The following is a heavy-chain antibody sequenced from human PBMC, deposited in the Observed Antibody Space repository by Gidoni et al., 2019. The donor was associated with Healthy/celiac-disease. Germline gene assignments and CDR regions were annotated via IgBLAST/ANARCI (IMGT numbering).Heavy chain of an antibody. CDR2: ISSSGSTI. CDR3: ARETSHSSGYFDY. CDR1: GFTFSSYE. J-gene: IGHJ4*02. Sequence: EVQLVESGGGLVQPGGYLRFSCAASGFTFSSYEMNWVRQAPGKGLEWVSYISSSGSTIYYADSVKGRFTISRDNAKNSLYLQMNSLRAEDTAVYYCARETSHSSGYFDYWGQGTLVTVSS. V-gene: IGHV3-48*03. D-gene: IGHD3-22*01.